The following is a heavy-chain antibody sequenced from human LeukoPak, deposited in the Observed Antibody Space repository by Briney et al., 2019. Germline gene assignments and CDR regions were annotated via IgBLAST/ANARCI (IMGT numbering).Heavy chain of an antibody. CDR1: GYSFTSYW. CDR2: IYPGDSDT. D-gene: IGHD3-22*01. V-gene: IGHV5-51*01. J-gene: IGHJ4*02. Sequence: GESLKISCKGSGYSFTSYWIGWVRQMPGKGLEWVGIIYPGDSDTRYSPTFQGQVTISADKSISTAYLQWSSLKASDTAMYYCARFRGYYYDSSGYYFDYWGQGTLVTASS. CDR3: ARFRGYYYDSSGYYFDY.